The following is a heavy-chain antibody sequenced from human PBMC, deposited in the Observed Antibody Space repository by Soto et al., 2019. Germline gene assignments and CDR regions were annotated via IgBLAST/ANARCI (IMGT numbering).Heavy chain of an antibody. CDR3: ARGDYAMDV. CDR2: ISRTSNYI. D-gene: IGHD2-21*01. J-gene: IGHJ6*02. Sequence: GGSLRLSCAASGFTFNTYTMSWVRQAPGRGLEWVASISRTSNYIPYADSVKGRFTISRDNAKNSLFLQMSSLRAEDTAVYYCARGDYAMDVWGQGTTVTVSS. V-gene: IGHV3-21*01. CDR1: GFTFNTYT.